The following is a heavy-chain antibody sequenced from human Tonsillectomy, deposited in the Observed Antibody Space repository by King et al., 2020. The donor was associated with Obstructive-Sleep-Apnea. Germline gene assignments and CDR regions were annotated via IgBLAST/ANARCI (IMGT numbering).Heavy chain of an antibody. CDR2: IYYSGST. Sequence: QLQESGPGLVKPSETLSLTCTVSGGSISSSSYYWGWLLQLPRKGLEVIGGIYYSGSTYYNPVLNSRVTISVDTSKNQFSLKLSSVTAADTAVYYCARHASGGGDCCDAFDIWGQGTMVTVSS. V-gene: IGHV4-39*01. CDR1: GGSISSSSYY. J-gene: IGHJ3*02. CDR3: ARHASGGGDCCDAFDI. D-gene: IGHD2-21*02.